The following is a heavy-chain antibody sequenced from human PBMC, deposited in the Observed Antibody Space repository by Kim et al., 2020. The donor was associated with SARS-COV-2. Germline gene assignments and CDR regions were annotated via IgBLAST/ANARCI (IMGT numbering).Heavy chain of an antibody. Sequence: SETLSLTCTVSGGSISSSTYYWGWIRQPPGKGLEWIGSFYYSGNTYYNPSLKSRVTISVDTSKNQFSLKLSSVTAADTAVYYCARQWGPSVTPGSSDYWGQGTLVTVSS. CDR1: GGSISSSTYY. D-gene: IGHD4-17*01. V-gene: IGHV4-39*01. J-gene: IGHJ4*02. CDR3: ARQWGPSVTPGSSDY. CDR2: FYYSGNT.